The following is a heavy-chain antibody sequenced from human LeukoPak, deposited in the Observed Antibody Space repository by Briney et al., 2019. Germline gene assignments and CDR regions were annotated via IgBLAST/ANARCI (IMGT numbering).Heavy chain of an antibody. V-gene: IGHV4-39*01. CDR2: IYYSGST. Sequence: SETLSLTCTVSGGSISSSSYYWGWIRQPPGKGLEWIGSIYYSGSTYYNPSLKSRVTISVDTSKNQFSLKLSSVTAADTAVYYCGGVVHNWFDPWGQGTLVTVTS. J-gene: IGHJ5*02. CDR1: GGSISSSSYY. CDR3: GGVVHNWFDP. D-gene: IGHD2-2*01.